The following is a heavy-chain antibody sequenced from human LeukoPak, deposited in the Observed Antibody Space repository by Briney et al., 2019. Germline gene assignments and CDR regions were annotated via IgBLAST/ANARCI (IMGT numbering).Heavy chain of an antibody. CDR2: ISYDGSNK. CDR3: ARVFPSVAGASDY. D-gene: IGHD6-19*01. J-gene: IGHJ4*02. V-gene: IGHV3-30-3*01. CDR1: GFSFSSYA. Sequence: ARSLSLSCAVSGFSFSSYAMRWVRQAPGRGLGWVGVISYDGSNKYYADSVKGRFTISRDNSKNTLYLQMNSLRAEDTAVYYCARVFPSVAGASDYWGQGTLVTVSS.